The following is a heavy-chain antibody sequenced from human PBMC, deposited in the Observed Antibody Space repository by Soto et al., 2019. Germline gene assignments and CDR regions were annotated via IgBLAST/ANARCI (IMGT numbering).Heavy chain of an antibody. CDR3: ARPPYSASYYYFDQ. CDR2: IYPGDSDT. Sequence: ESLTISGKASGYSFTSYWIGLVRQMPGKGLEWMGIIYPGDSDTIYSPSFQGQVTISADKSISTAYLQWNSLKASDTAMYYCARPPYSASYYYFDQWGQGTPVTVSS. CDR1: GYSFTSYW. V-gene: IGHV5-51*01. J-gene: IGHJ4*02. D-gene: IGHD1-26*01.